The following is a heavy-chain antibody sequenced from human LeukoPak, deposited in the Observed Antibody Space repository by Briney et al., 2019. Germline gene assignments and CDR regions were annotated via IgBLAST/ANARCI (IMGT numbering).Heavy chain of an antibody. Sequence: GASVKVSCKASGYTFTSYYMHWVRQAPGQGLEWMGIINPSGGSTNYAQRFRGRVTMTRDTSTNTVYMEMSSLRSEDTAVYYCARRGSDFGFPFDYWGQGTLVTVSS. CDR1: GYTFTSYY. D-gene: IGHD1-26*01. CDR3: ARRGSDFGFPFDY. CDR2: INPSGGST. J-gene: IGHJ4*02. V-gene: IGHV1-46*01.